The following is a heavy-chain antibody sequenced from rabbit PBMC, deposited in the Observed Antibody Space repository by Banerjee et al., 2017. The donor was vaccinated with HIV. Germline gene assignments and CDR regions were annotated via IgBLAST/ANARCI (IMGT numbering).Heavy chain of an antibody. D-gene: IGHD4-1*01. CDR3: ARDLAGVIGWNFDL. V-gene: IGHV1S40*01. J-gene: IGHJ4*01. CDR2: IYAGSDRAT. Sequence: QSLEESGGDLVKPGASLTLTCTASGFSFSTSYYMCWVRQAPGKGLEWIGCIYAGSDRATYYATWVNGRFTISKTSSTTVTLQMTSLTAADTATYFCARDLAGVIGWNFDLWGPGTLVTVS. CDR1: GFSFSTSYY.